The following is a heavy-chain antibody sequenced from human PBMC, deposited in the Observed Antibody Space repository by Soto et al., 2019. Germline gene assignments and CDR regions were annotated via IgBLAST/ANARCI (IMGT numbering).Heavy chain of an antibody. CDR3: ARGKGTHRY. J-gene: IGHJ4*02. CDR1: GVSLTSYY. Sequence: SEPLFLTCSVSGVSLTSYYWSCIRQTPWKTLEWIGCIFYNGTTNYNPSLKSRVTISLDMSKNQFSLKLKSVSAEDTALYYCARGKGTHRYWAPGTLVT. D-gene: IGHD3-10*01. V-gene: IGHV4-59*01. CDR2: IFYNGTT.